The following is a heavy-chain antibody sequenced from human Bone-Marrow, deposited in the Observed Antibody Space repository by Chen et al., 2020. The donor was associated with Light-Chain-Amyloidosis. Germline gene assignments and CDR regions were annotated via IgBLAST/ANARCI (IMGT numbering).Heavy chain of an antibody. CDR1: GCSVSANY. CDR2: IYDGGNK. D-gene: IGHD4-17*01. J-gene: IGHJ4*02. Sequence: EVRLEESGGGLIQPGGSLRLSCAASGCSVSANYMRWVRQDPGKGVEWLSVIYDGGNKCYAESVRGRFTISRDNSKNTLSLEMNNLRAEDTAMYYCARGAIDYGDSLRFWGQGTLVTVSS. CDR3: ARGAIDYGDSLRF. V-gene: IGHV3-53*01.